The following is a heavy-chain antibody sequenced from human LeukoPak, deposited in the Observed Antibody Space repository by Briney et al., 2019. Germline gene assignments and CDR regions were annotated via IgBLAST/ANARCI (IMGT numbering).Heavy chain of an antibody. V-gene: IGHV1-69*05. CDR3: ARGRGELLLDSNWFDP. D-gene: IGHD1-26*01. CDR2: IIPIFGTA. J-gene: IGHJ5*02. CDR1: GGTFSSYA. Sequence: SVKVSCKAAGGTFSSYAISWVRQAPGQGLEWMGRIIPIFGTANYAQKFQGRVTITTDESTSTAYMELSSLRSEDTAVYYCARGRGELLLDSNWFDPWGQGTLVTVSS.